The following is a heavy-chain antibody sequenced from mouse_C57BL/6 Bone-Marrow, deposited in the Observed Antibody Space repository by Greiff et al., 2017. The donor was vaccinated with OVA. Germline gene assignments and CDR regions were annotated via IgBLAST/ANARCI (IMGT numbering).Heavy chain of an antibody. J-gene: IGHJ2*01. Sequence: VQLQQSGAELARPGASVKMSCKASGYTFTSYTIHWVKQRPGQGLEWIGDIDPTNDYTNYNQKFKGKATLTADKSSSTAYMQLSSLTSEDSAFYYCTRGYYFDYWGQGTTLTVSS. V-gene: IGHV1-4*01. CDR2: IDPTNDYT. CDR3: TRGYYFDY. CDR1: GYTFTSYT.